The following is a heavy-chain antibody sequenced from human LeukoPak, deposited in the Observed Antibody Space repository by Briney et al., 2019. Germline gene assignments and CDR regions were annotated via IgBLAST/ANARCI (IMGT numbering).Heavy chain of an antibody. CDR3: ARARNYGSGTKPLNFDY. D-gene: IGHD3-10*01. V-gene: IGHV1-69*05. Sequence: GSSVKVSCKASGGTFSSYAISWVRQAPGQGLEWMGGIIPIFGTANYAQKFQGRVTITTDESTSTAYMELSSLRSEDTAVYYCARARNYGSGTKPLNFDYWGQGTLVTVSS. J-gene: IGHJ4*02. CDR1: GGTFSSYA. CDR2: IIPIFGTA.